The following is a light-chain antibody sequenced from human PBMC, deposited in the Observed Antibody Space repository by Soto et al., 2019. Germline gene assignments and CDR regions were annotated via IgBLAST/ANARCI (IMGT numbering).Light chain of an antibody. V-gene: IGKV3-15*01. CDR2: GAS. CDR3: QQYNNWPLT. Sequence: EIVMTQSPATLSVSPGERATLSCRASQFVSSDLAWYQQKPGQAPRLLIYGASIRATGIPGRFSGSGSGTAFTLTISSLQSEDFAVYYCQQYNNWPLTFGGGTKVDI. CDR1: QFVSSD. J-gene: IGKJ4*01.